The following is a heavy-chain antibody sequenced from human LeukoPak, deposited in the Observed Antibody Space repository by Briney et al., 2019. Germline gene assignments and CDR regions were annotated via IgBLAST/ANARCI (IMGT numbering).Heavy chain of an antibody. CDR2: ISYNGVNK. J-gene: IGHJ3*02. CDR3: AREVGLDAFDI. Sequence: PGRSLRLSCAASGFTFSSYAMRWVRQAPGKGVGWVVVISYNGVNKYYTDSVKGRFTISRDNSKTTLYLQMNSLRAEDTAVYYCAREVGLDAFDIWGQGTMVTVSS. V-gene: IGHV3-30*04. D-gene: IGHD1-26*01. CDR1: GFTFSSYA.